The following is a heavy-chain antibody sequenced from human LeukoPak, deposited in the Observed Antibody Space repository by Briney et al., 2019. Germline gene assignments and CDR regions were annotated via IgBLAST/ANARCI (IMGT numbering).Heavy chain of an antibody. CDR3: ASNATGRFDY. CDR2: INSDGSNT. J-gene: IGHJ4*02. V-gene: IGHV3-74*01. CDR1: GFTFSTYW. Sequence: GGSLRLSCAASGFTFSTYWMHWVRQAPGKGLVWVSRINSDGSNTNYAGSVKGRFTISRDNAKNTLYLQMSSLRAEDTAVYYCASNATGRFDYWGQGTLVTVSS. D-gene: IGHD2-15*01.